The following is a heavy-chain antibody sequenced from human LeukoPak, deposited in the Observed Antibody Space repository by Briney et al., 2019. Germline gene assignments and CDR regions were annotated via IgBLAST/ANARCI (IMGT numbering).Heavy chain of an antibody. Sequence: PSETLSLTCTVSGGSISSSSYYWGWIRQPPGKGLEWIGSIYYSGSTYYNPSLKSRVTISVDTSKNQFSLKLSSVTAADTAVYYCARDLVADRTYSGSYYSRVHPPHYFDYWGQGTLVTVSS. CDR1: GGSISSSSYY. CDR2: IYYSGST. D-gene: IGHD1-26*01. CDR3: ARDLVADRTYSGSYYSRVHPPHYFDY. V-gene: IGHV4-39*07. J-gene: IGHJ4*02.